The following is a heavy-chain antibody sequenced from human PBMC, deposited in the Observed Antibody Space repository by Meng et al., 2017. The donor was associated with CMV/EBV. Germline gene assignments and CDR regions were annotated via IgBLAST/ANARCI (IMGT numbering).Heavy chain of an antibody. CDR2: IYPGDSDT. V-gene: IGHV5-51*01. D-gene: IGHD3-3*01. Sequence: GGSLRLSCKGSGYSFTSYWIGWVRQMPGKGLEWMGIIYPGDSDTRYSPSSQGQVTISADKSISTAYLQWSSLKASDTAMYYCARGTSYDFWSGYPPSSFDYWGQGTLVTVSS. J-gene: IGHJ4*02. CDR3: ARGTSYDFWSGYPPSSFDY. CDR1: GYSFTSYW.